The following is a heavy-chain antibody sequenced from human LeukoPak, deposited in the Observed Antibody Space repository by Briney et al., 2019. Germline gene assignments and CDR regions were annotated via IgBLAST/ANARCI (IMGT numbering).Heavy chain of an antibody. Sequence: SETLSLTCIVSGGSISSYYWSWIRQPPGKGLEWIGYIYYSGSTNYNPSLKSRVTISVDTSKNQFSLKLSSVTAADTAVYYCARGSPRRSFDYWGQGTLVTVSS. CDR2: IYYSGST. CDR3: ARGSPRRSFDY. J-gene: IGHJ4*02. CDR1: GGSISSYY. V-gene: IGHV4-59*01.